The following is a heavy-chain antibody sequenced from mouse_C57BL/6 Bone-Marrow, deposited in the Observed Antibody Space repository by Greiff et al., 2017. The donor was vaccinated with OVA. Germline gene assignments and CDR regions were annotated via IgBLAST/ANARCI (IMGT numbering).Heavy chain of an antibody. J-gene: IGHJ1*03. Sequence: EVQVVESGGDLVKPGGSLKLSCAASGFTFSSYGISWVRQTPDKRLEWVATISSGGSYTYYPDSVKGRFTISRDNAKNTLYLQMSSLKSEDTAMYYCAITPFYYGSRYFDVWGTGTTVTVSS. CDR3: AITPFYYGSRYFDV. CDR2: ISSGGSYT. V-gene: IGHV5-6*01. D-gene: IGHD1-1*01. CDR1: GFTFSSYG.